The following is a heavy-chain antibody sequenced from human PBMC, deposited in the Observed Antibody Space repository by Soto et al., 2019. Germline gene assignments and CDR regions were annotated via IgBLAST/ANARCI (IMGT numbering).Heavy chain of an antibody. Sequence: VASVKVSCKASGYTFTGYYMHWVRQAPGQGLEWMGWINPNSGGTNYAQKFQGRVTMTRDTSISTAYMELSRLRSDDTAVYYCARGAREYNDYSGSLKHDLADFDYWGQGTLVTVSS. J-gene: IGHJ4*02. V-gene: IGHV1-2*02. CDR2: INPNSGGT. D-gene: IGHD1-26*01. CDR1: GYTFTGYY. CDR3: ARGAREYNDYSGSLKHDLADFDY.